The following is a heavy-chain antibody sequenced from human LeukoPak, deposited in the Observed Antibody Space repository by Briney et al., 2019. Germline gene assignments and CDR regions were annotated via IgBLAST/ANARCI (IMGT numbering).Heavy chain of an antibody. J-gene: IGHJ4*02. CDR3: AKTKGQWLVSDY. Sequence: GGSLRLSCAASGFTVSSNYMSWVRQAPGKGPEWISVIYSGGSTYYADSVKGRFTISRDNSKNTLYLQMNSLRAEDTAVYYCAKTKGQWLVSDYWGQGTLVTVSS. CDR2: IYSGGST. CDR1: GFTVSSNY. D-gene: IGHD6-19*01. V-gene: IGHV3-53*01.